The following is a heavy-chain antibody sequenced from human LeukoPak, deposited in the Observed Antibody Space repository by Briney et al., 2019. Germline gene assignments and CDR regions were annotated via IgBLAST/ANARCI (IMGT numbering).Heavy chain of an antibody. J-gene: IGHJ4*02. V-gene: IGHV3-74*01. CDR3: ARGTGSYYSLGY. CDR2: INGDGSST. Sequence: PGGSLRLSCAASGFTFSSYWMHWVRQAPGKGLVWVSRINGDGSSTSYADSVKGRFTISRDNAKNTLYLQMDSLRAEDTAMYYCARGTGSYYSLGYWGQGTLVTVSS. D-gene: IGHD1-26*01. CDR1: GFTFSSYW.